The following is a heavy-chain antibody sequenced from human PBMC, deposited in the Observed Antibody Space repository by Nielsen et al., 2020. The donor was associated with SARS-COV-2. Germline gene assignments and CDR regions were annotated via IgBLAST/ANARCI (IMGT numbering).Heavy chain of an antibody. CDR1: GGSFSGYY. CDR3: ARGLDL. V-gene: IGHV4-34*01. Sequence: SETLSLTCAVYGGSFSGYYWSWIRQPPGKGLEWIGEINHSGSTNYNPSLKSRVTISVDTSKNQFSLKLSSVTAADTAVYYCARGLDLWGQGTLVTVSS. CDR2: INHSGST. J-gene: IGHJ1*01.